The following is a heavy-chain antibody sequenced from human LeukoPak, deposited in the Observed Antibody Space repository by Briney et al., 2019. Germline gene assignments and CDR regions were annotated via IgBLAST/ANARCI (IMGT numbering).Heavy chain of an antibody. CDR2: IYHSGST. Sequence: PSGTLSLTCAVSGGSISSSNWWSWVRQPPGKGLEWIGEIYHSGSTNYNPSLKSRVTISVDKSKNQFSLKLSSATAADTAVYYCASAGLLKGRGYCSSTSCYGHDYWGQGTLVTVSS. CDR1: GGSISSSNW. V-gene: IGHV4-4*02. J-gene: IGHJ4*02. D-gene: IGHD2-2*01. CDR3: ASAGLLKGRGYCSSTSCYGHDY.